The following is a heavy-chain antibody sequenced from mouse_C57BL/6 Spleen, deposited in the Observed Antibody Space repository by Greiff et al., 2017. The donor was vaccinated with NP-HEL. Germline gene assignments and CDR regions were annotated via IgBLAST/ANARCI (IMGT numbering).Heavy chain of an antibody. CDR2: SYPRRGNT. V-gene: IGHV1-81*01. J-gene: IGHJ2*01. D-gene: IGHD1-1*01. CDR3: ARGGTITTVVESFFDY. Sequence: VQLQQSGAELARPGASVKLSCKASGYTFTSYGISWVKQSTGQGLEWIGESYPRRGNTYYNETFKGKATLTADKSSSTAYMELRSLTSEDSAVYFCARGGTITTVVESFFDYWGPGTTLTVSS. CDR1: GYTFTSYG.